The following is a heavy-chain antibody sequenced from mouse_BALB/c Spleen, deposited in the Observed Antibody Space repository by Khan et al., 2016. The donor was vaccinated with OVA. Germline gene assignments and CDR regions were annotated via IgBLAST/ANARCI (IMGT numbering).Heavy chain of an antibody. CDR3: AGTSYYGNYYFDY. CDR1: GDSITSGY. V-gene: IGHV3-8*02. J-gene: IGHJ2*01. D-gene: IGHD2-10*01. CDR2: ISYSGST. Sequence: EVQLQESGPSLVKPSQTLSLTCSVTGDSITSGYWNWIRKFPGNKLEYMGYISYSGSTYYNPSLKSRIPITRDTSKNQHYLQLNSMTTEDSATSYSAGTSYYGNYYFDYWGQGTTLTVSS.